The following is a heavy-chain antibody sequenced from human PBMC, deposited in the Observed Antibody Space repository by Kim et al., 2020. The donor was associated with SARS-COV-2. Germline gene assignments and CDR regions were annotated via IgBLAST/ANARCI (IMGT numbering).Heavy chain of an antibody. D-gene: IGHD3-10*01. V-gene: IGHV3-7*03. CDR3: ARERTARFGEPVY. CDR1: GFTFSSYW. J-gene: IGHJ4*02. CDR2: IKQDGSEK. Sequence: GGSLRLSCAASGFTFSSYWMSWVRQAPGKGLEWVANIKQDGSEKYYVDSVKGRFTISRDNAKNSLYLQMNSLRAEDTAVYYCARERTARFGEPVYWGQGTLVTVSS.